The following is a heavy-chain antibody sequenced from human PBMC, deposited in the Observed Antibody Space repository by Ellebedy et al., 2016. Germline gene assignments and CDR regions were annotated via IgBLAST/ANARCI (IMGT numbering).Heavy chain of an antibody. Sequence: GESLKISCAGSGFTFSNYAMSWVRQAPGKGLEWVSRISGTGYGKHYVDSVKGRFTISRDNSQNTLFLQMNSLRVEDTAVYYCAKAPSNPQFGGDALHVWGQGTLVTVSS. D-gene: IGHD3-3*01. V-gene: IGHV3-23*01. J-gene: IGHJ3*01. CDR1: GFTFSNYA. CDR2: ISGTGYGK. CDR3: AKAPSNPQFGGDALHV.